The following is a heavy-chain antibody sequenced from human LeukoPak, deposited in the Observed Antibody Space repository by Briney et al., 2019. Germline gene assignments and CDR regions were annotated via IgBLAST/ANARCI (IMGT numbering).Heavy chain of an antibody. V-gene: IGHV3-11*05. D-gene: IGHD1-26*01. J-gene: IGHJ4*02. CDR1: GFTFSDYY. Sequence: TGGSLRLSCAASGFTFSDYYMSWIRQAPGKGLEWVSYISSSSSYTNYADSVKGRFTISRDNAKNSLYPQMNSLRAEDTAVYYCARDLGKSTGGSYIYWGQGTLVTVSS. CDR3: ARDLGKSTGGSYIY. CDR2: ISSSSSYT.